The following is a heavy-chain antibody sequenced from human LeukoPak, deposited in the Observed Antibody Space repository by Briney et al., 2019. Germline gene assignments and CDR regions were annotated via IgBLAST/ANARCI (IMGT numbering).Heavy chain of an antibody. CDR2: ISISGDGT. CDR1: GFTFSKHA. J-gene: IGHJ6*02. V-gene: IGHV3-23*01. D-gene: IGHD2-2*01. Sequence: GGSLRLSCAASGFTFSKHAMSWVRQAPGKGLEWVSVISISGDGTYYADSVKGRFTISRDNSKNTMYLQMNSLRAEDTAVYYCARIFRYQLVDYYALDVWGQGTTVTVSS. CDR3: ARIFRYQLVDYYALDV.